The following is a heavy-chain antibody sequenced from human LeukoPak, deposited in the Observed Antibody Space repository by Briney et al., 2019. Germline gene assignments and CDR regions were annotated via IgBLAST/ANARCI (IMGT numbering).Heavy chain of an antibody. CDR2: IWYDGSNK. D-gene: IGHD6-13*01. CDR3: ARETRPPGYSSSGIFDY. V-gene: IGHV3-33*01. Sequence: PGGSLRLSCAASGFTFSSYGMHWVRQAPGKGLEWVAVIWYDGSNKYYADSVKGRFTISRDNSKNTLYLQMNSLRAEDTAVYYCARETRPPGYSSSGIFDYWGQGTLVTVSS. J-gene: IGHJ4*02. CDR1: GFTFSSYG.